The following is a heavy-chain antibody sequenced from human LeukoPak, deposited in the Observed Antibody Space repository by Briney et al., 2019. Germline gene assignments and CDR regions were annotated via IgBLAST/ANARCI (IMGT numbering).Heavy chain of an antibody. D-gene: IGHD2-2*01. CDR2: ISGSGGST. CDR3: ANSRDIVVVPAANREGYYMDV. CDR1: GFAFSNYA. V-gene: IGHV3-23*01. J-gene: IGHJ6*03. Sequence: GGSLRLSCAASGFAFSNYAMSWVRQAPGKGLEWVSAISGSGGSTYYADSVKGRFTISRDNSKNTLYLQMNSLRAEDTAVYYCANSRDIVVVPAANREGYYMDVWGKGTTVTVSS.